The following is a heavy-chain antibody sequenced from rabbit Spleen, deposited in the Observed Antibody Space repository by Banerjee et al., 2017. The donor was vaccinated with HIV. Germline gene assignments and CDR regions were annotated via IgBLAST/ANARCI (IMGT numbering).Heavy chain of an antibody. Sequence: QSLEESGGGLVQPGESLTLSCKASGFTISSSYWMNWVRQAPGKGLEWIGTINTGSGSAYYASWAKGRFTISKTSSTTVTLQMTSLTAADTATYFCTRDFDFWGQGTLVTVS. CDR1: GFTISSSYW. CDR3: TRDFDF. J-gene: IGHJ3*01. CDR2: INTGSGSA. V-gene: IGHV1S40*01.